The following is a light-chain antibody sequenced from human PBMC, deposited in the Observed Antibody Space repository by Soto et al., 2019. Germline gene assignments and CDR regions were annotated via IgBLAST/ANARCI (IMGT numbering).Light chain of an antibody. CDR2: DAS. Sequence: EIVLTQSPGTLSLSPGERATLSCRASQSVSSYLVWYQQKPGQAPRLLIYDASSRATGIPDRFSGSGSGTDFTLTISSLEPEDFAVYYCQQYGSSPRTFRQGTKLEIK. J-gene: IGKJ2*01. CDR1: QSVSSY. V-gene: IGKV3-20*01. CDR3: QQYGSSPRT.